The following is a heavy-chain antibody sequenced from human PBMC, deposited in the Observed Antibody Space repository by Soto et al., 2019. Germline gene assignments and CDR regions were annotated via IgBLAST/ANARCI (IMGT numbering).Heavy chain of an antibody. J-gene: IGHJ4*02. CDR3: ARGTMIVPAKGSYYFDY. CDR1: GGTFSSYT. CDR2: IIPILGIA. Sequence: QVQLVQSGAEVKKPGSSVKVSCKASGGTFSSYTISWVRQAPGQGLEWMGRIIPILGIANYAQKFQGRVTITADKSTSTAYMELSSLRSEDTAVYYCARGTMIVPAKGSYYFDYWGQGTLVTVSS. D-gene: IGHD3-22*01. V-gene: IGHV1-69*02.